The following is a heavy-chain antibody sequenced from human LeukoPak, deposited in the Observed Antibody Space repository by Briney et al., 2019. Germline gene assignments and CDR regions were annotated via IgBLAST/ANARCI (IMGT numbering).Heavy chain of an antibody. Sequence: GGSLRLSCAASGFTFSTYGVHWVRQAPGKGLEWVAFIRYDGSNKYYADSVKGRYTISRDNSKNTLYLQMNSLRGEDTAVYFCAKDKDPWKSTAISDFDYWGQGTLVTASS. CDR2: IRYDGSNK. CDR1: GFTFSTYG. V-gene: IGHV3-30*02. J-gene: IGHJ4*02. CDR3: AKDKDPWKSTAISDFDY. D-gene: IGHD1-1*01.